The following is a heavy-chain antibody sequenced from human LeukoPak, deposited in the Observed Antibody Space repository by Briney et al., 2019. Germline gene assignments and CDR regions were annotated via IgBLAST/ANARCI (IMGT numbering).Heavy chain of an antibody. Sequence: GGSLRLSCAASGFTFSNYWMSWVRQAPGKGLEWVANIKQDGSEKYYVNSVKGRFTTSTHNAENSLYLQMNSLRAEDTAIYYCAREDDWNYEDYWGQGTLVTVSS. CDR2: IKQDGSEK. D-gene: IGHD1-7*01. CDR3: AREDDWNYEDY. V-gene: IGHV3-7*01. CDR1: GFTFSNYW. J-gene: IGHJ4*02.